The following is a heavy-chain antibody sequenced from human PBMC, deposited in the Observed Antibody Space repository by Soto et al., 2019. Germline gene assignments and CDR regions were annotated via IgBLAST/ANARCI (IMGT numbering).Heavy chain of an antibody. J-gene: IGHJ4*02. CDR3: ARGKLSDYVWGSYSYHFDY. Sequence: KPSETLTLTCADYGGSFSGYYWSWIRQPPGKGLEWIGEINHSGSTNYNPSLKSRVTISVDTSKNQFSLKLRSVTAADTAVYYCARGKLSDYVWGSYSYHFDYWGQGTLVTVSS. CDR2: INHSGST. CDR1: GGSFSGYY. D-gene: IGHD3-16*02. V-gene: IGHV4-34*01.